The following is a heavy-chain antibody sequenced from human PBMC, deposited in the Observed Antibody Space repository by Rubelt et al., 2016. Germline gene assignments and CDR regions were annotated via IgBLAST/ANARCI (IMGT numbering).Heavy chain of an antibody. J-gene: IGHJ4*02. CDR3: ARTSGPYYFDS. Sequence: QVQLQQSGPGLVKPSQTLSLTCAISGDSVFSNTAAWSWIRQSPSRGLEWLGRTYYRSKWYDDYAESVRGRITVSPDTSKNQFSLQLNSVTPEDAAVYFCARTSGPYYFDSWGQGTLVTVSS. CDR2: TYYRSKWYD. V-gene: IGHV6-1*01. CDR1: GDSVFSNTAA.